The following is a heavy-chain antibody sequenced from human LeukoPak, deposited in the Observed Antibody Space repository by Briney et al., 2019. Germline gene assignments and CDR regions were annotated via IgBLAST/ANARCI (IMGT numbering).Heavy chain of an antibody. Sequence: GGSLRLSCAASGLTFSSYTMNWVRQAPGKGPEWVSSICSTRTYICYADSLKGRFTVSRDNAKNSLYLQMDSLRAEDTAVYYCARGFGGYCSSTSCLVTIDYWGQGTLVTVSS. V-gene: IGHV3-21*01. CDR2: ICSTRTYI. CDR1: GLTFSSYT. J-gene: IGHJ4*02. D-gene: IGHD2-2*01. CDR3: ARGFGGYCSSTSCLVTIDY.